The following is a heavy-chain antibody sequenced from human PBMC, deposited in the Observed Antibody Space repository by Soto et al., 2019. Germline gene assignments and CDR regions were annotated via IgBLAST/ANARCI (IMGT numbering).Heavy chain of an antibody. J-gene: IGHJ6*02. Sequence: EVQLLESGGGLVQPGGSLRLSCAASGFTFSSYAMSWVRQAPGKGLEWVSAISGSGGSTYYADSVKGRFTISRDNSKNTLYLQMNSLRAEDTAVYYCANYRPRIAAAGMRGGGYYYYGMDVWGQGTTVTVSS. D-gene: IGHD6-13*01. V-gene: IGHV3-23*01. CDR3: ANYRPRIAAAGMRGGGYYYYGMDV. CDR1: GFTFSSYA. CDR2: ISGSGGST.